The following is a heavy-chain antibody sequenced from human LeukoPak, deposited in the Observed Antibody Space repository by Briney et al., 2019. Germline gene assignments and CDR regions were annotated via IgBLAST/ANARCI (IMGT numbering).Heavy chain of an antibody. V-gene: IGHV4-34*01. CDR1: GGSFSGYY. CDR3: ARARETVAIDY. CDR2: INHSGST. Sequence: SETLSLTCAVYGGSFSGYYWTWIRQPPGKGLEWIGEINHSGSTNYKPSLKSRLTISVDTSKNQFSLKLSSVTAADTAVYYCARARETVAIDYWGQGTLVTVSS. D-gene: IGHD5-12*01. J-gene: IGHJ4*02.